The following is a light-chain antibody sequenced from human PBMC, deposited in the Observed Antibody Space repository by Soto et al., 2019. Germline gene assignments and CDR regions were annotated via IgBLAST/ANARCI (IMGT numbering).Light chain of an antibody. CDR3: GTWDGSLSAGI. Sequence: QSALTQPASVSGSPGQSITISCTGSTSNVRKNYVSWYQHLPGTAPKLLIYDNTKRHSGIPDRFSGSKSGTSATLGITGLQTGDEADYYCGTWDGSLSAGIFGTGTKVPVL. J-gene: IGLJ1*01. V-gene: IGLV1-51*01. CDR2: DNT. CDR1: TSNVRKNY.